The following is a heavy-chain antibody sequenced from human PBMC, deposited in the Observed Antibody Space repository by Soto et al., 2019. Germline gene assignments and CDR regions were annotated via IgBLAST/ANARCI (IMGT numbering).Heavy chain of an antibody. Sequence: QVQLVQSGAEVKKPGSSVKVSCKASGGTISSYAISWVRQAPGQGLEWMGGIIPIFGTANYAQKFQGRVTITADESTSTAYMELGSLTSEDTAAYYCASTRLLWPNYYYYGMDVWGHGTTVTVSS. CDR1: GGTISSYA. J-gene: IGHJ6*02. V-gene: IGHV1-69*01. D-gene: IGHD4-17*01. CDR2: IIPIFGTA. CDR3: ASTRLLWPNYYYYGMDV.